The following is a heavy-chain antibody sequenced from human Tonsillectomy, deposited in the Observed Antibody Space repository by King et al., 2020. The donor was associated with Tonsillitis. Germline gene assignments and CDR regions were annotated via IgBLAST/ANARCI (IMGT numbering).Heavy chain of an antibody. CDR1: GFTFSSYS. V-gene: IGHV3-48*01. D-gene: IGHD6-19*01. Sequence: VQLVESGGGLVQPGGSLRLSCAASGFTFSSYSMNWVRQAPGKGLEWVSYISSSGSTIYFADSVKGRFTISRDNAKNSLYLQMNSLRAEDTAVYYCASSGYSSGWPFDYWGQGTLVTVSS. CDR3: ASSGYSSGWPFDY. J-gene: IGHJ4*02. CDR2: ISSSGSTI.